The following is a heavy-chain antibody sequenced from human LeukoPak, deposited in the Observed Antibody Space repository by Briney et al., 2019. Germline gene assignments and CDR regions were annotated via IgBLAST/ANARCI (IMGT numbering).Heavy chain of an antibody. J-gene: IGHJ5*02. CDR3: ARESLTWLQSRTSWFDP. V-gene: IGHV4-39*07. Sequence: SETLSLTCTVSGGSISTSNYYWGWIRQPPGKGLEWIGNIFYSGSTYYGPSLKSRVTISVDTSKNQFSLKLSSVTAADTAVYYCARESLTWLQSRTSWFDPWGQGTLVTVSS. CDR1: GGSISTSNYY. CDR2: IFYSGST. D-gene: IGHD5-24*01.